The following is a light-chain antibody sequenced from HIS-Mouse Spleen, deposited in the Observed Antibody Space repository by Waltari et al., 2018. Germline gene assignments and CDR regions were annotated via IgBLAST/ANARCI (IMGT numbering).Light chain of an antibody. CDR3: SSYTSSSTYVV. V-gene: IGLV2-14*03. J-gene: IGLJ2*01. CDR2: DVS. Sequence: SALTQPASVSGSPGQSITISCTGTSQDVGGYNYVSWYQQHPGKAPKLMIYDVSNRPSGVSNRFSGSKSGNTASLTISGLQAEDEADYYCSSYTSSSTYVVFGGGTKLTVL. CDR1: SQDVGGYNY.